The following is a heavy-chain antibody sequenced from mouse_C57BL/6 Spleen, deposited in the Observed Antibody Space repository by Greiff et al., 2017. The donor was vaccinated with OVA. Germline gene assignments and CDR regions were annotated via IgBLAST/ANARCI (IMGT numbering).Heavy chain of an antibody. D-gene: IGHD2-2*01. V-gene: IGHV1-22*01. Sequence: EVKLVESGPELVKPGASVKMSCKASGYTFTDYNMHWVKQSHGKSLEWIGYINPNNGGTSYNQKFKGKATLTVNKSSSTAYMELRSLTSEDSAVYYCARFGYDYYAMDYWGQGTSVTVSS. J-gene: IGHJ4*01. CDR1: GYTFTDYN. CDR2: INPNNGGT. CDR3: ARFGYDYYAMDY.